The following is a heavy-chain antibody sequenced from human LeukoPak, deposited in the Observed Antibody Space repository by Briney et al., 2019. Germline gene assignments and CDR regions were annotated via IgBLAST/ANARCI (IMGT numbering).Heavy chain of an antibody. CDR1: GFTFSTYA. D-gene: IGHD2-15*01. Sequence: GGSLRLSCAVSGFTFSTYAMSWVRQAPGKGLEWVSVISGTGDITYYADSVKGRFTISRDNSKSTLYLQMNSLRAEDTAVYYCAKDDRYCSGNKCPMDWGQGTLVTVSS. CDR2: ISGTGDIT. J-gene: IGHJ4*02. V-gene: IGHV3-23*01. CDR3: AKDDRYCSGNKCPMD.